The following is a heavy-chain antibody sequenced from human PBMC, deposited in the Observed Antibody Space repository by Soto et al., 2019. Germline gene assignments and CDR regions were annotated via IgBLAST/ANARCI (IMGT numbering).Heavy chain of an antibody. D-gene: IGHD3-22*01. CDR1: GFTFSSYG. CDR2: ISYDGSNK. Sequence: PGGSLRLSCAASGFTFSSYGMHWVRQAPGKGLEWVAVISYDGSNKYYADSVKGRFTISRDNSKNTLYLQMNSLRAEDTAVYYCAKANYYDSSGRGSWFDPWGQGTLVTVSS. V-gene: IGHV3-30*18. J-gene: IGHJ5*02. CDR3: AKANYYDSSGRGSWFDP.